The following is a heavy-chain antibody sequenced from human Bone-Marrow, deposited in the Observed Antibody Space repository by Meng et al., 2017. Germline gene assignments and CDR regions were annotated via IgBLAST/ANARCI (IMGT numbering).Heavy chain of an antibody. Sequence: GESLKISCAASEFTFSSYEMNWVRQAPGKGLEWVSYISSSGSTIYYADSVKGRFTISRDNAKNSLYLQMNSLRAEDTAVYYCARDQDLRRGYSGYALDYWGQGTLVTVSS. J-gene: IGHJ4*02. V-gene: IGHV3-48*03. CDR2: ISSSGSTI. CDR3: ARDQDLRRGYSGYALDY. D-gene: IGHD5-12*01. CDR1: EFTFSSYE.